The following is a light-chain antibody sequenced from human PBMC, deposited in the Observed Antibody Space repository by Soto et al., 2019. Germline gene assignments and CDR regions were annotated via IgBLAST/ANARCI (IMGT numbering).Light chain of an antibody. CDR3: CSYAGTTHV. J-gene: IGLJ1*01. V-gene: IGLV2-11*01. CDR2: DVS. Sequence: QSALTQPPSVSGSPGQSVTISCTGTSSDIGGYNYVSWYQQLPGKAPKLMIYDVSKWPSGVPDRFSGSNSGNTASLTISGLQAEDEADYYCCSYAGTTHVFGTGTKLTVL. CDR1: SSDIGGYNY.